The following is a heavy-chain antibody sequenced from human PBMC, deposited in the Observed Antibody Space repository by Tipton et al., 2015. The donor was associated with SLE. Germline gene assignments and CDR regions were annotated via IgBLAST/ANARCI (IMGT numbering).Heavy chain of an antibody. CDR1: GASLCSSSYY. Sequence: TLSLTCTVSGASLCSSSYYWTWHRQPGGEGLEWIGHIYTSGGTNYNHSLKSRLTIAVYTSKHQFSLKLRSVTAADTAVYYCAIQVVQGWFDPWGQGTLVTVSS. CDR3: AIQVVQGWFDP. J-gene: IGHJ5*02. CDR2: IYTSGGT. D-gene: IGHD6-6*01. V-gene: IGHV4-61*09.